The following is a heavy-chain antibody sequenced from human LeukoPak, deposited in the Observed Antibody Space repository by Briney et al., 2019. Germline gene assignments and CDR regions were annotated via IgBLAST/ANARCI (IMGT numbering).Heavy chain of an antibody. CDR2: IRYDGSNK. CDR3: ARNRPSSGSSLFDY. V-gene: IGHV3-30*02. D-gene: IGHD1-26*01. CDR1: GFTFSSYG. J-gene: IGHJ4*02. Sequence: GGSLRLSCAASGFTFSSYGMHWVRQAPGKGLEWVAFIRYDGSNKYYADSVKGRFTISRDDSKGTLYLQMNSLRAEDTAVYYCARNRPSSGSSLFDYWGQGTLVTVSS.